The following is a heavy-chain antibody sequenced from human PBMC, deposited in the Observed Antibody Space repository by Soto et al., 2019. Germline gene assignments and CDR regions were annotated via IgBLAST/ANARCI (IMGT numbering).Heavy chain of an antibody. CDR1: GGSISSSKW. CDR2: IYHSGST. J-gene: IGHJ2*01. D-gene: IGHD6-6*01. Sequence: QMQLQESGPGLVKPSGTLSLTCGVSGGSISSSKWWTWVRQPPGKGPEWIGEIYHSGSTNYNPSLTSRVNISLDKSNNQSSLTLTSVTAADTAVYYCASQDYSSSTDASFLVNGYFDLWGRGILVTVSS. CDR3: ASQDYSSSTDASFLVNGYFDL. V-gene: IGHV4-4*02.